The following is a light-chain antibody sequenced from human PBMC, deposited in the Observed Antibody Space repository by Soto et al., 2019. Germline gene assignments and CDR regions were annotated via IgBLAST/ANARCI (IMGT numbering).Light chain of an antibody. J-gene: IGKJ1*01. Sequence: DIQMTKSPSSLSASVGDRVTITCRASQGISNYLAWYQQKPGKFPKLLIYAASTLQSGVPSRFSGSGSGTDFTLTISLRKPEDVATYYFQQYNRDPLTFGQGTKVEIK. V-gene: IGKV1-27*01. CDR2: AAS. CDR1: QGISNY. CDR3: QQYNRDPLT.